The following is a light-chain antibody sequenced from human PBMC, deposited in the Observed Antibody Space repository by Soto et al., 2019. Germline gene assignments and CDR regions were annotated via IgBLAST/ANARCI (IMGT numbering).Light chain of an antibody. CDR1: QSVGSS. V-gene: IGKV3-15*01. J-gene: IGKJ5*01. Sequence: EIVVTQSPSTLSVSTGERATLSCRASQSVGSSLAWYQQEPGQAPRLLIYGASTRATGIPARFSGSGSGTEFTLTISSLQSEDFAVYFCQQYKNWPPITFGQGTRLEIK. CDR2: GAS. CDR3: QQYKNWPPIT.